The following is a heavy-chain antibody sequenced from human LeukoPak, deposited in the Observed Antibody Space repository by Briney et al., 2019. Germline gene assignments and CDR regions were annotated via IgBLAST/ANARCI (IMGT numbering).Heavy chain of an antibody. CDR3: ARDTSSTGSNSGSFAP. D-gene: IGHD6-13*01. CDR1: GLTFSDYS. Sequence: GGSLRLSCAASGLTFSDYSMAWVRQAPGKGLEWVSSITSGGTYIYYADSVKGRFTISRDNAKNSLYLQMNSLRAEGTAVYYCARDTSSTGSNSGSFAPWGQGTLVTVSS. V-gene: IGHV3-21*04. CDR2: ITSGGTYI. J-gene: IGHJ5*02.